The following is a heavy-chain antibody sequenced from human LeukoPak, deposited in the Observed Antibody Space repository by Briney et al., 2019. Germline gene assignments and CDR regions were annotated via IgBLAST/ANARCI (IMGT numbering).Heavy chain of an antibody. CDR3: ARGIAARARRSPTMAYYYYYMDV. CDR2: MNPSSGNT. J-gene: IGHJ6*03. D-gene: IGHD6-6*01. CDR1: GGTFSSYA. Sequence: VASVKVSCKASGGTFSSYAISWVRQASGQGLEWMGWMNPSSGNTGYAQKFQGRVTITRNTSMSTAYMELSSLRSEDTAVYYCARGIAARARRSPTMAYYYYYMDVWGKGTTVTISS. V-gene: IGHV1-8*03.